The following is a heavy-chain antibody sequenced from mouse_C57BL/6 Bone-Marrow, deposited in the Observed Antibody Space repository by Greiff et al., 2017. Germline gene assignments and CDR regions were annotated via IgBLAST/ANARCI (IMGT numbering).Heavy chain of an antibody. V-gene: IGHV1-72*01. D-gene: IGHD2-4*01. CDR1: GYTFTSYW. CDR2: IDPNSGGT. J-gene: IGHJ4*01. Sequence: QVQLKESGAELVKPGASVKLSCKASGYTFTSYWMHWVKQRPGRGLEWIGRIDPNSGGTKYNEKFKSKATLTVDKPSSTAYMQLSSLTSEDSAVYYCARSAYYDYPYYYAMDYWGQGTSVTVSS. CDR3: ARSAYYDYPYYYAMDY.